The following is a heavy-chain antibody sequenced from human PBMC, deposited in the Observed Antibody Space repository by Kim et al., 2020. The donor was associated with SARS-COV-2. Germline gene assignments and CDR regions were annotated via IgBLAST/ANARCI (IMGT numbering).Heavy chain of an antibody. Sequence: SETLSLTCTVSGGSISSYYWSWIRQPPGKGLEWIGYIYYSGSTNYNPSLKSRVTISVDTSKNQFSLKLSSVTAADTAVYYCARGAPAASDYYYYYGMDVWGQGTTVTVSS. CDR3: ARGAPAASDYYYYYGMDV. CDR1: GGSISSYY. J-gene: IGHJ6*02. V-gene: IGHV4-59*01. CDR2: IYYSGST. D-gene: IGHD2-2*01.